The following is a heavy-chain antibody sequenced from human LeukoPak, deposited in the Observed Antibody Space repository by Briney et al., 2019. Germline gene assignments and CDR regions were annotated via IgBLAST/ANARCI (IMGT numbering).Heavy chain of an antibody. Sequence: PGGSLRLSCAASGFSFSSYWMHWVRQAPGKGLVWVSHINSAGSRTTYADSVKGRFTISRDNAKNTLYLQMNSLRAEDTAVYYCVRDPSLYGDPFDYWGQGTLVSVSS. CDR3: VRDPSLYGDPFDY. J-gene: IGHJ4*02. V-gene: IGHV3-74*01. D-gene: IGHD4-17*01. CDR1: GFSFSSYW. CDR2: INSAGSRT.